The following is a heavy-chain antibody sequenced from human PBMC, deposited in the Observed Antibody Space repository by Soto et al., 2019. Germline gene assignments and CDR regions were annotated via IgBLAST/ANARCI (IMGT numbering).Heavy chain of an antibody. D-gene: IGHD6-13*01. J-gene: IGHJ6*02. CDR1: GFTFSSYA. CDR2: ISGSGGST. Sequence: QPGGSLRLSCAASGFTFSSYAMSWVRQAPGKGLEWVSAISGSGGSTYYADSVKGRFTISRDNSKNTLYLQMNSLRAEDTAVYYCAKDLVAAAGTGDYYYGMDVWGQGTTVTVSS. V-gene: IGHV3-23*01. CDR3: AKDLVAAAGTGDYYYGMDV.